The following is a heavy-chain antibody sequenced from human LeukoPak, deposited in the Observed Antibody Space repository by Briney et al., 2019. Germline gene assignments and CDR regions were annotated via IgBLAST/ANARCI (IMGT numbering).Heavy chain of an antibody. J-gene: IGHJ3*02. Sequence: QPGGSLRLSCAASGFTFSSYWMSWVRQAPGKGLEWVANIKQDGSEKYYVDSVKGRFTISRDNAKNSLYLQMNSLRAEDTAVYYCARDLPDYGDPRGAFDIWGQGTMVTVSS. CDR2: IKQDGSEK. D-gene: IGHD4-17*01. V-gene: IGHV3-7*01. CDR1: GFTFSSYW. CDR3: ARDLPDYGDPRGAFDI.